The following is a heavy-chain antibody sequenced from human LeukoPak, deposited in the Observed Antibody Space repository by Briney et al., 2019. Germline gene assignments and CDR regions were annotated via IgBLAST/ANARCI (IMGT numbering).Heavy chain of an antibody. CDR2: INHSGST. J-gene: IGHJ4*02. CDR3: ARHRRGYSGYRYYFDY. D-gene: IGHD5-12*01. V-gene: IGHV4-34*01. Sequence: SETLSLTCAVYGGSLSGYYWSWIRQPPGKGLEWIGEINHSGSTNYNPSLKSRVTISVDTSKNQFSLKLSSVTAADTAVYYCARHRRGYSGYRYYFDYWGQGALVTVSS. CDR1: GGSLSGYY.